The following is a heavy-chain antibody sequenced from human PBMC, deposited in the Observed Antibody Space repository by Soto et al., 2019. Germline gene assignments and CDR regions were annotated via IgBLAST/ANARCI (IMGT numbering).Heavy chain of an antibody. CDR3: AREAQNYDFWSGVNYGMAV. Sequence: SQTLSLTCAISGDSVSSNSAAWNWIRQSPSRGLEWLGRTYYRSKWYNDYAVSVKSRITIHPDTSKNQFSLQLNSVTPEDTAVYYCAREAQNYDFWSGVNYGMAVWGQGTTVTVSS. D-gene: IGHD3-3*01. V-gene: IGHV6-1*01. CDR1: GDSVSSNSAA. CDR2: TYYRSKWYN. J-gene: IGHJ6*02.